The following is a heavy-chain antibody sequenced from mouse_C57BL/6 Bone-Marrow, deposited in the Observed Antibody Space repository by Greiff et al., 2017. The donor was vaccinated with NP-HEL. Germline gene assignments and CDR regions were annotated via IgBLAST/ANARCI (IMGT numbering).Heavy chain of an antibody. J-gene: IGHJ3*01. Sequence: QVQLQQSGAELVRPGTSVKVSCKASGYAFTNYLIEWVKQRPGQGLEWIGVINPGRGGTNYNEKFKGKATLTADKSSSTAYMQLSSLTSEDSAVYFCARCPYDGSFAYWGQGTLVTVSA. D-gene: IGHD2-3*01. CDR3: ARCPYDGSFAY. CDR2: INPGRGGT. V-gene: IGHV1-54*01. CDR1: GYAFTNYL.